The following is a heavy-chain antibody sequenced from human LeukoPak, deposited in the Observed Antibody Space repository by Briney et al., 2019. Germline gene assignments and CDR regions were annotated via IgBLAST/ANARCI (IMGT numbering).Heavy chain of an antibody. D-gene: IGHD3-16*01. CDR2: ISYDGSNK. V-gene: IGHV3-30*18. J-gene: IGHJ6*03. Sequence: PGRSLRLSCAASGFTFSSYGMHWVRQAPGKGLEWVAVISYDGSNKYYADSVKGRFTISRDNSYNTVSLQMNSLRDEDTGVYYCAKGLRTGVGPYMGYHYYMDVWGKGATVTVSS. CDR1: GFTFSSYG. CDR3: AKGLRTGVGPYMGYHYYMDV.